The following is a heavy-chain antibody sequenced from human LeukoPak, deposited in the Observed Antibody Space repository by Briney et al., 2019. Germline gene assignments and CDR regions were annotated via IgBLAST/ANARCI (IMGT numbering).Heavy chain of an antibody. CDR1: GFTFSTYN. D-gene: IGHD3-10*02. J-gene: IGHJ6*04. V-gene: IGHV3-21*01. Sequence: PGGSLRLSCVASGFTFSTYNMNWVRQAPGKGLEWVSSISGSSKYIYYADSVKGRFTISRDNAKNSLYLQMNSLRAEDTAVYYCAELGITMIGGVWGKGTTVTISS. CDR2: ISGSSKYI. CDR3: AELGITMIGGV.